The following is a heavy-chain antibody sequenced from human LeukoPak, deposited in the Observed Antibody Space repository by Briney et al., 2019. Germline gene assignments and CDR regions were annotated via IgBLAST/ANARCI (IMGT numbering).Heavy chain of an antibody. V-gene: IGHV3-30*18. CDR3: AKALYEYSSSFDAFDI. Sequence: GGSLRLSCAASGFTFSSYGMHWVHQAPGKGLEWVAVISYDGSNKYYADSVKGRFTISRDNSKNTLYLQMNSLRAEDTAVYYCAKALYEYSSSFDAFDIWGQGTMVTVSS. D-gene: IGHD6-6*01. CDR2: ISYDGSNK. CDR1: GFTFSSYG. J-gene: IGHJ3*02.